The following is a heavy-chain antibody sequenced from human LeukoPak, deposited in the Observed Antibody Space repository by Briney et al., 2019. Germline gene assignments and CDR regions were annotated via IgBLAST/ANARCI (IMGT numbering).Heavy chain of an antibody. J-gene: IGHJ5*02. CDR2: IYYSGNT. CDR3: ARKPDSRNWFDP. Sequence: SETLSLTCTVSGDSISSSSSYWGWIRQPPGKGLGWIGSIYYSGNTYYNTSLKSRVTISVDTSKNQFSLKLNSVTAVDTALYYCARKPDSRNWFDPWGQGTLVIVSS. V-gene: IGHV4-39*07. CDR1: GDSISSSSSY. D-gene: IGHD1-14*01.